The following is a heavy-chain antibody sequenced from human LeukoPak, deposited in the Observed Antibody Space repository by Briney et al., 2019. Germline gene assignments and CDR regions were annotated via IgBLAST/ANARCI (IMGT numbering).Heavy chain of an antibody. CDR1: GGSFSGYY. J-gene: IGHJ4*02. CDR3: ACGSGTDDDY. Sequence: SETLSLTCAVYGGSFSGYYWSWIRQPPGKGLEWIGEINHSGSTNYNPSLKSRVTISVDTSKNHFSLKLSSVTAADTAVYYCACGSGTDDDYWGQGTLVTVSS. V-gene: IGHV4-34*01. CDR2: INHSGST. D-gene: IGHD3-10*01.